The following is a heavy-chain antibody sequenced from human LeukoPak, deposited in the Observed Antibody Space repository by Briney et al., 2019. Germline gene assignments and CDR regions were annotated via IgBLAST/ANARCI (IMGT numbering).Heavy chain of an antibody. D-gene: IGHD3-10*01. J-gene: IGHJ4*02. Sequence: ASVKVSCKASGYIFTNYGFSWVRQAPGQGLEWMGWISAFNGKTKFPQKFQGRVTMTTDTSTSTAYMELRSLRSEDTAVYYCARAVRGYSFFDYWGQGTLVTVSS. V-gene: IGHV1-18*04. CDR2: ISAFNGKT. CDR1: GYIFTNYG. CDR3: ARAVRGYSFFDY.